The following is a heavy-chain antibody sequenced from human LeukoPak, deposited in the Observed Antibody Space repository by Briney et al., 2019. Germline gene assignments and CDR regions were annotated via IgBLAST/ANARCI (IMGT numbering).Heavy chain of an antibody. CDR1: GGSISSGDYY. D-gene: IGHD3-22*01. V-gene: IGHV4-30-4*01. J-gene: IGHJ3*02. CDR3: ARQRLSHYGSGGYYDRPFDI. Sequence: SETLSLTCTVSGGSISSGDYYWSWIRQPPGKGLEWIVYIYYSGSTYYNPSLKSRVTISVDTSKNQFSLKVNSVTAADTAVYYCARQRLSHYGSGGYYDRPFDIWGQGTMVTVSS. CDR2: IYYSGST.